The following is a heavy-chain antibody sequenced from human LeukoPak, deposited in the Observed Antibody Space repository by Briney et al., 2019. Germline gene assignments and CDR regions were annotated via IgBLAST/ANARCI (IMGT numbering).Heavy chain of an antibody. CDR2: ISAYNGNT. Sequence: ASVKVSCKASGYTFTGYCMHWVRQAPGQGLEWMGWISAYNGNTNYAQKLQGRVTMTTDTSTSTAYMELRSLRSDDTAVYYCARILTGLFSRFDPWGQGTLVTVSS. CDR1: GYTFTGYC. V-gene: IGHV1-18*04. CDR3: ARILTGLFSRFDP. D-gene: IGHD3-9*01. J-gene: IGHJ5*02.